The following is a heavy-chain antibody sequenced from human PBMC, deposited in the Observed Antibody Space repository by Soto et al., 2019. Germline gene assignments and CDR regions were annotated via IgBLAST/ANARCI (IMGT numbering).Heavy chain of an antibody. J-gene: IGHJ4*02. CDR3: VRLFYYGSGSWVE. CDR2: VNPNNGHT. D-gene: IGHD3-10*01. V-gene: IGHV1-8*01. Sequence: QVQLVQSGAEVKKPGASVKVSCKASGYTFTSYDINSVRQATGQGLEWMGWVNPNNGHTGYAQKFQGRVTMTRNTSISTAYMELDSLRSEDTAVYYCVRLFYYGSGSWVEWGQGTLVTVSS. CDR1: GYTFTSYD.